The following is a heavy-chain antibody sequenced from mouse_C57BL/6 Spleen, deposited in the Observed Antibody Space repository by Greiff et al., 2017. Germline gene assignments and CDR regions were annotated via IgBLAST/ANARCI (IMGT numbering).Heavy chain of an antibody. Sequence: VQLQQSGPELVKPGASVKISCKASGYTFTDYYMNWVKQSHGKSLEWIGDINPNNGGTSYNQKFKGKATLTVDKSSSTAYMELRSLTSEDSAVYYCARDWGAYWGQGTLVTVSA. D-gene: IGHD4-1*01. V-gene: IGHV1-26*01. J-gene: IGHJ3*01. CDR2: INPNNGGT. CDR3: ARDWGAY. CDR1: GYTFTDYY.